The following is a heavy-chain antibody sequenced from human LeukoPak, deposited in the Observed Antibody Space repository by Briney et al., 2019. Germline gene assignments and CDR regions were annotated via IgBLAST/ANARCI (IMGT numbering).Heavy chain of an antibody. CDR1: GYTFTTYG. V-gene: IGHV1-18*01. CDR2: ISAYNGNT. J-gene: IGHJ6*03. CDR3: AREGRYCSSTSCYKGVYYYYYMDV. Sequence: ASVKVSCKASGYTFTTYGISWVRQAPGQGLEWMGWISAYNGNTNYAQKLQGRVTMTTDTSTSTAYMVLRTLRSDDTAVYYCAREGRYCSSTSCYKGVYYYYYMDVWGKGTTVTVSS. D-gene: IGHD2-2*02.